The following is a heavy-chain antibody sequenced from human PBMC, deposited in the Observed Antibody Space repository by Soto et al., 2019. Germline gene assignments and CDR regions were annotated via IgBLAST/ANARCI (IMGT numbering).Heavy chain of an antibody. CDR2: INAGNGNT. CDR1: GYTFTSYA. V-gene: IGHV1-3*01. D-gene: IGHD3-22*01. J-gene: IGHJ4*02. Sequence: GASVKVSCKASGYTFTSYAMHWVRQAPGQRLEWMGWINAGNGNTKYSQKFQGRFTISRDNAENSLYLQLNSLRPEDTGIYYCAINSDSRYGLDWGQGTLVTVSS. CDR3: AINSDSRYGLD.